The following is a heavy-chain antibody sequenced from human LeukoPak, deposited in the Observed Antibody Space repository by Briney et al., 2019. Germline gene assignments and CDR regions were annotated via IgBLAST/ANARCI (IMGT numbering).Heavy chain of an antibody. Sequence: GGSLRLSCEASGFTFNTYAIYWVRQAPGRGLEWVSGICGRGGCTYYADSVKGRFTISRDNSKNTVYLQMNSLTADDTAVYYCAKTTVGYSSGRYPGWPADCWGQGTLVTVSS. CDR3: AKTTVGYSSGRYPGWPADC. CDR2: ICGRGGCT. J-gene: IGHJ4*02. D-gene: IGHD6-19*01. CDR1: GFTFNTYA. V-gene: IGHV3-23*01.